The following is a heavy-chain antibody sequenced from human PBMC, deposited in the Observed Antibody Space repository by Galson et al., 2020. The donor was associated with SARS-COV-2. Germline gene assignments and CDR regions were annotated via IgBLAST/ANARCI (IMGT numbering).Heavy chain of an antibody. CDR1: GFTFSSYG. CDR2: IWNDGSNK. J-gene: IGHJ3*02. CDR3: ARGNWGLEGRDVFDI. Sequence: GGSLRLSCAPSGFTFSSYGMNWVRQAPGKGLEWVAVIWNDGSNKYYADSVKGRFTISRDNSKNTLYLEMNSLRAEDTAVYYCARGNWGLEGRDVFDIWGQGTMVTVSS. V-gene: IGHV3-33*01. D-gene: IGHD7-27*01.